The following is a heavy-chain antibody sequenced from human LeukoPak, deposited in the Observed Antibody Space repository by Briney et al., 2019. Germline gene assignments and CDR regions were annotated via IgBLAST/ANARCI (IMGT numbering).Heavy chain of an antibody. D-gene: IGHD1-26*01. CDR2: IYHSGST. Sequence: PSETLSLTCTVSGYSISSGYYWGWIRQPPGKGLEWIGSIYHSGSTYYNPSLKSRVTISVDTSKNQFSLKLSSVTAADTAVYYCASLNPDIVGADFDYWGQGTLVTVSS. CDR1: GYSISSGYY. V-gene: IGHV4-38-2*02. J-gene: IGHJ4*02. CDR3: ASLNPDIVGADFDY.